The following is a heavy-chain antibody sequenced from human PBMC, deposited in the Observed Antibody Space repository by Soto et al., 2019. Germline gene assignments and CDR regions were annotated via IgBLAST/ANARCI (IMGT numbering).Heavy chain of an antibody. CDR1: GYTFTSYD. V-gene: IGHV1-8*01. CDR3: ARRDGPTYYFDY. CDR2: MNPNSGNT. J-gene: IGHJ4*02. Sequence: ASVKVSCKASGYTFTSYDINWVRQATGQGLEWMGWMNPNSGNTGYAQKFQGRVTMTRNTSISTAYMELSSLRSEDTAVYYCARRDGPTYYFDYWGQGTLVTVSS.